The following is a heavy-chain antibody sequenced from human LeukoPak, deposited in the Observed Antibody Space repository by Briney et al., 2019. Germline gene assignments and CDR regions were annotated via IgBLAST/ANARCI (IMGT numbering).Heavy chain of an antibody. Sequence: GGSLRLSCAASGFTFSRNAIHWVRQGPGKGLEWVSYIAHHGSNKYYADSVKGRFTISRDNSKRTLYLQMNSLRAEDTAVYYCARDQRSGSGLLEYYFDYWGQGTLVTVSS. CDR2: IAHHGSNK. CDR3: ARDQRSGSGLLEYYFDY. CDR1: GFTFSRNA. J-gene: IGHJ4*02. V-gene: IGHV3-30*02. D-gene: IGHD3-10*01.